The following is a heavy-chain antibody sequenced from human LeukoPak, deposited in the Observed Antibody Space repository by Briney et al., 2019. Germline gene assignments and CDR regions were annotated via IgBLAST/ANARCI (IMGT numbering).Heavy chain of an antibody. D-gene: IGHD5-24*01. Sequence: SETLSLTCTVSGGSISSSSYYWGWIRQPPEKGLEWIGSIYYIGSTYYSPSLKSRVTISVDTSKNQFSLKLSSVTAADTAVYYCARIRGDGYNPTPFDYWGQGTLVTVSS. CDR2: IYYIGST. CDR1: GGSISSSSYY. J-gene: IGHJ4*02. V-gene: IGHV4-39*07. CDR3: ARIRGDGYNPTPFDY.